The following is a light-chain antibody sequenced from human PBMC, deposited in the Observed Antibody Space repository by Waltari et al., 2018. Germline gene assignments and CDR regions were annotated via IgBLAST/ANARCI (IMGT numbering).Light chain of an antibody. CDR1: QSVNTD. V-gene: IGKV3-20*01. Sequence: EIVLTQSPGTLSLSPGEGATLSCSASQSVNTDLAWYQQRPGQAPRLLIYGASSRATGIPDRFSGSGSGTDFTLNISRLDPEDFAVYFCQQYGSSPRTFGQGTKVEVK. J-gene: IGKJ1*01. CDR3: QQYGSSPRT. CDR2: GAS.